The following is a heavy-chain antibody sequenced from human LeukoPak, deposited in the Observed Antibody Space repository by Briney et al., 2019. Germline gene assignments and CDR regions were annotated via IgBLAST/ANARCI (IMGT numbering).Heavy chain of an antibody. Sequence: SETLSLTCTVSGGSISSSSYYWGWIRQPPGKGLEWIGSIYYSGSTYYNLSLKSRVTISVDTSKNQFSLKLSSVTAADTAVYYCARVPTGYSSGVLDYWGQGTLVTVSS. CDR2: IYYSGST. V-gene: IGHV4-39*07. CDR3: ARVPTGYSSGVLDY. J-gene: IGHJ4*02. D-gene: IGHD6-19*01. CDR1: GGSISSSSYY.